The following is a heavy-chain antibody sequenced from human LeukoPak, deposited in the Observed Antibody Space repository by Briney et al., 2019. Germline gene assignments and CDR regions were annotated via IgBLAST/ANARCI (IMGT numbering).Heavy chain of an antibody. V-gene: IGHV3-53*01. CDR2: IYSGGST. D-gene: IGHD3-22*01. Sequence: PGGSLRLSCAASGFTVSSNYMSWVRQAPGKGLEGVSVIYSGGSTYYADSVKGRFTISRDNSKNTLYLQMNSLRAEDTAVYYCARSSSGYSLNWFDPWGQGTLVTVSS. CDR1: GFTVSSNY. J-gene: IGHJ5*02. CDR3: ARSSSGYSLNWFDP.